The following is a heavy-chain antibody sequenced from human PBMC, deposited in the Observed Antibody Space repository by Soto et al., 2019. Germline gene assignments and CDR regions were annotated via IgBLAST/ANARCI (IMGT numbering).Heavy chain of an antibody. V-gene: IGHV5-51*01. D-gene: IGHD6-19*01. CDR1: GYSFTSYW. J-gene: IGHJ6*02. CDR3: ARGGIAVAVGMDV. Sequence: PGESLKISCKGSGYSFTSYWIGWVRLMPGKGLEWMGIIHPGDSDTRYSPSFQGQVTISADKSISTAYLQWSSLKASDTAMYYCARGGIAVAVGMDVWGQGTTVTVSS. CDR2: IHPGDSDT.